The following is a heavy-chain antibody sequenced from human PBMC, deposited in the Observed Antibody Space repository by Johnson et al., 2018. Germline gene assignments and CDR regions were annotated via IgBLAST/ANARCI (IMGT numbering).Heavy chain of an antibody. CDR2: IWYHGSKT. J-gene: IGHJ6*02. Sequence: QLVDSVGAVVQPVRSLRLSCAPSGFTFSNYGMHWVRQAPGKGLSWVSGIWYHGSKTHYADSEKGRFTLSRGKYKNKLYLQMHRMRVEDTALFYWARDRVSFGVVIYGMDVWGPGTTVTVSS. CDR3: ARDRVSFGVVIYGMDV. CDR1: GFTFSNYG. D-gene: IGHD3-3*01. V-gene: IGHV3-33*01.